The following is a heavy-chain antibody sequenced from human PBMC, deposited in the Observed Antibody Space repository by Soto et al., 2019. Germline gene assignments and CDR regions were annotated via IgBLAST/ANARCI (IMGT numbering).Heavy chain of an antibody. CDR2: IYPTDSDT. CDR1: GYSFANYW. J-gene: IGHJ4*02. D-gene: IGHD3-22*01. V-gene: IGHV5-51*01. CDR3: ARGDTSNYSTATPADY. Sequence: PGESLKISCSCSGYSFANYWLGWVRQMPGKGLEWMGVIYPTDSDTRYSPSFQGQVTISADKSISTAYLQWNSLKASDTAIYFCARGDTSNYSTATPADYWGQGTLVTVSS.